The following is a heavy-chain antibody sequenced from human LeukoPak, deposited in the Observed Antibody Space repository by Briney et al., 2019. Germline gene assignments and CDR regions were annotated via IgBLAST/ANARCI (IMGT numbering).Heavy chain of an antibody. CDR1: GGSISSYY. CDR3: ARVLRYFDWLPYNWFDP. Sequence: PSETLSLTCTVSGGSISSYYWSWIRQPPGKGQEWNGYIYYSGSTNYNPSLKSRVTISVDTSKNQFSLKLSSVTAADTAVYYCARVLRYFDWLPYNWFDPWGQGTLVTVSS. V-gene: IGHV4-59*01. J-gene: IGHJ5*02. CDR2: IYYSGST. D-gene: IGHD3-9*01.